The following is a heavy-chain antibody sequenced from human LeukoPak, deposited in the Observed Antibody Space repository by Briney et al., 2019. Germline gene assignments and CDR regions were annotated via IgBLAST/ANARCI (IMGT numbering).Heavy chain of an antibody. CDR2: IIPIFGTA. CDR3: ARGSKARYWYFDL. Sequence: ASVRVSCKSSGYTFNNYAMNWVRQAPGQGLEWMGGIIPIFGTANYAQKFQGRVTITADESTSTAYMELSSLRSEDTAVYYCARGSKARYWYFDLWGRGTLVTVSS. D-gene: IGHD6-6*01. V-gene: IGHV1-69*13. J-gene: IGHJ2*01. CDR1: GYTFNNYA.